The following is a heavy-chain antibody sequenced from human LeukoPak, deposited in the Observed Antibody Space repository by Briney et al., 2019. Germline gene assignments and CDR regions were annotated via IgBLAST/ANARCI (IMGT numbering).Heavy chain of an antibody. Sequence: PGGSLRLSCAASTFTFSTSAMSWVRQAPGKGLEWVSAISGSGANTYYVDSVKGRFTISRDNSKNTLYLEMSSLRSDDTAVYYCAKESQTYYDIMTGYPNYYFDYWGQGTQVIVSS. CDR3: AKESQTYYDIMTGYPNYYFDY. V-gene: IGHV3-23*01. CDR1: TFTFSTSA. CDR2: ISGSGANT. J-gene: IGHJ4*02. D-gene: IGHD3-9*01.